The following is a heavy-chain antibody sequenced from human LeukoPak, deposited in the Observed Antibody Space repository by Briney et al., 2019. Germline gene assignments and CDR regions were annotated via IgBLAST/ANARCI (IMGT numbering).Heavy chain of an antibody. D-gene: IGHD6-6*01. J-gene: IGHJ5*02. Sequence: PGGSLRLSCAASGFTFSSYWMSWVRQAPGKGLEWVANIKQDGSEKYYVDSVKGRFTVSRDNAKNSLYLQMNSLRAEDTAVYYCARELGSSSGSWFDPWGQGTLVTVSS. V-gene: IGHV3-7*01. CDR3: ARELGSSSGSWFDP. CDR2: IKQDGSEK. CDR1: GFTFSSYW.